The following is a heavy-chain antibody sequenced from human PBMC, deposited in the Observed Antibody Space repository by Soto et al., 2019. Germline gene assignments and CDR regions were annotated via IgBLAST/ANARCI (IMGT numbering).Heavy chain of an antibody. CDR2: IYYSGNT. Sequence: PSETLSLTCTVSGGSISSSSYYWGWIRQPPGKGLEWIGSIYYSGNTYYNQSLKSRVTISVDTSKNQFYLKLNSVTAADTTVYNCACFFSGGYGYGFYYNGMDVWGQGTTVTVSS. J-gene: IGHJ6*02. CDR1: GGSISSSSYY. V-gene: IGHV4-39*01. CDR3: ACFFSGGYGYGFYYNGMDV. D-gene: IGHD5-18*01.